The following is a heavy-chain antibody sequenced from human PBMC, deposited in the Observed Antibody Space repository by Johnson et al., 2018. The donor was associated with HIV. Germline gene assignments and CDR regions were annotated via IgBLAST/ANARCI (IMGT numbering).Heavy chain of an antibody. D-gene: IGHD3-16*01. J-gene: IGHJ3*02. V-gene: IGHV3-30-3*02. CDR2: ISYDGSNK. CDR1: GFTFSNYA. Sequence: QVQLVESGGGVVQPGGSLRLSCAASGFTFSNYAMYWVRQAPGKGLEWVAAISYDGSNKYYADSVKDRFTISRDNSKNTLCLQMNSLRPEDTAVYYCTKMGALGAFDIWGQGTMVTVSS. CDR3: TKMGALGAFDI.